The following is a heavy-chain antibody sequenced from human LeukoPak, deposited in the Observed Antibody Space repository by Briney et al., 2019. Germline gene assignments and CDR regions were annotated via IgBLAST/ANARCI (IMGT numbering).Heavy chain of an antibody. J-gene: IGHJ4*02. CDR2: IYYSGST. Sequence: SETLSLTRTVSGGSISSYYWSWIRQPPGKGLEWIGYIYYSGSTNYKPSLKSRVTISVETSKNQFSLKLRSVTAADTAVYYCARVTGYMIEDYFDYWGQGTLVTVSS. V-gene: IGHV4-59*01. CDR1: GGSISSYY. D-gene: IGHD3-22*01. CDR3: ARVTGYMIEDYFDY.